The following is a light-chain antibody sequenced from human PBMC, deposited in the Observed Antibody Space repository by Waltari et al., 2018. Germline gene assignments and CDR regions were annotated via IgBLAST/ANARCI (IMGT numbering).Light chain of an antibody. CDR3: AAWDDGLNGWV. CDR2: TNS. J-gene: IGLJ3*02. V-gene: IGLV1-44*01. CDR1: GSNIGSNT. Sequence: QSVLTQPPSASGSPGQRVTISCSGSGSNIGSNTVNWYQQFPGAAPKLLIYTNSQRPSGFPDRFSGSKSGTSGYLAISGLQSEDEADYYCAAWDDGLNGWVFGGRTKLTVL.